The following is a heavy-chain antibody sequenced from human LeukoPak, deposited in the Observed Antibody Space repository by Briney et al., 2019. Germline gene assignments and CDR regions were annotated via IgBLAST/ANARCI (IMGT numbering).Heavy chain of an antibody. J-gene: IGHJ6*02. CDR1: GGSLCSSSYY. Sequence: SETLSLTCTVSGGSLCSSSYYWGWIRQPPGKGLEWIGSIYYSRSTYYNPSLKSRVTISVDTSKNQFSLKLSSLTAADTAVYYCARVGTLSYYYGMDVWGQGTTVTVSS. V-gene: IGHV4-39*01. D-gene: IGHD7-27*01. CDR3: ARVGTLSYYYGMDV. CDR2: IYYSRST.